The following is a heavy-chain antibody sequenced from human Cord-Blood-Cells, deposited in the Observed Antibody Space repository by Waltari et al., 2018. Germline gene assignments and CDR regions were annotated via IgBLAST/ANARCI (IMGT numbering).Heavy chain of an antibody. CDR2: IRSKANSYAT. J-gene: IGHJ4*02. CDR1: GFTLSGPA. D-gene: IGHD2-2*01. V-gene: IGHV3-73*02. CDR3: TRLAPSDIDY. Sequence: EVQLVESGGGLVQPGGSLKLYCAASGFTLSGPAMHWVRQASGKGLEWVGRIRSKANSYATAYAASVKGRFTISRDDSKNTAYLQMNSLKTEDTAVYYCTRLAPSDIDYWGQGTLVTVSS.